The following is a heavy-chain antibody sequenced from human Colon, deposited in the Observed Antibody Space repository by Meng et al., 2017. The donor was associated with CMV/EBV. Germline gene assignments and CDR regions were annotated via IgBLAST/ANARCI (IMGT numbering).Heavy chain of an antibody. D-gene: IGHD2-15*01. CDR3: TTLLRGF. Sequence: LSCAASGFPFPNAAMTWVRQASGKGLEWIGRIKSKIDGGKIDYAAPVRGRFAISRDDSKATVYLQIDTLEIEDTGMYYCTTLLRGFWGQGTLVTVSS. V-gene: IGHV3-15*01. CDR1: GFPFPNAA. CDR2: IKSKIDGGKI. J-gene: IGHJ4*02.